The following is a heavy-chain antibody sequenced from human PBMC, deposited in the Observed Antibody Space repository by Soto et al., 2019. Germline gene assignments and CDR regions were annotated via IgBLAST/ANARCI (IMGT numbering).Heavy chain of an antibody. CDR3: ARGGSSRPFDY. J-gene: IGHJ4*02. V-gene: IGHV4-31*03. CDR1: GGSISSGGYY. Sequence: QVQLQESGPGLVKPSQTLSLTCTVSGGSISSGGYYWSWIRQHPGKVLEWIGYIYYSGSTYYNPSLKIRVTISVDTSKNQFSLKLSSVTAADTAVYYCARGGSSRPFDYWGQGTLVTFSS. CDR2: IYYSGST. D-gene: IGHD6-6*01.